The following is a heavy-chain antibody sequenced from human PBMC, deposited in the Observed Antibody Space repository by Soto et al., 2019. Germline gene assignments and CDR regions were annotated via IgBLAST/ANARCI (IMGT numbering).Heavy chain of an antibody. J-gene: IGHJ4*02. CDR1: GGTFSSYA. CDR2: IIAIFGTA. V-gene: IGHV1-69*06. D-gene: IGHD1-26*01. Sequence: QVQLVQSGAEVKKPGSSVKVSCKASGGTFSSYAISWVRQAPGQGLEWMGGIIAIFGTANYAQKFQDRVTITADKSTSTAYMELSRLRSEDTAVYYCARGEEKSSGSYYGDFDYWGQRTLVNVS. CDR3: ARGEEKSSGSYYGDFDY.